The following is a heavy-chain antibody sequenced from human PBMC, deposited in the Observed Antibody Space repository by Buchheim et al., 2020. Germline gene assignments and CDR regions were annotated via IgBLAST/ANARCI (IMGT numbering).Heavy chain of an antibody. D-gene: IGHD3-10*01. J-gene: IGHJ6*02. Sequence: QVQLVESGGGVVQPGRSLRLSCAASGFTFSSYAMHWVRQAPGKGLEWVAVISYDGSNKYYADSVKGRFTISRDNSKNTLYLQMNSLRAEDTAVYYCAKVMVRGVPPVGVYYGMDVWGQGTT. CDR2: ISYDGSNK. CDR3: AKVMVRGVPPVGVYYGMDV. V-gene: IGHV3-30-3*01. CDR1: GFTFSSYA.